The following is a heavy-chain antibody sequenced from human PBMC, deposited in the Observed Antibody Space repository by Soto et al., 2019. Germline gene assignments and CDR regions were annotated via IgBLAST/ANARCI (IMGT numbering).Heavy chain of an antibody. J-gene: IGHJ5*02. V-gene: IGHV3-30*03. CDR2: ISYDGSNK. Sequence: PGGSLRLSCAASGFTFSSYGMHWVRQAPGKGLEWVAVISYDGSNKYYADSVKGRFTISRDNSKNSLYLQMNSLRAEDTAVYYCARDTYYYGSGSYSPWGQGTLVTVSS. CDR1: GFTFSSYG. CDR3: ARDTYYYGSGSYSP. D-gene: IGHD3-10*01.